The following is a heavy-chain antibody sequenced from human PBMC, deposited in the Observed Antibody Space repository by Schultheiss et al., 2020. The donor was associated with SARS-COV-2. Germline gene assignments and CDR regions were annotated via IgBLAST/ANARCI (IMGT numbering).Heavy chain of an antibody. V-gene: IGHV3-7*03. CDR1: GFTSSSYW. J-gene: IGHJ4*02. D-gene: IGHD3-9*01. Sequence: GGSLRLSCAASGFTSSSYWMSWVRQAPGKGLEWVANINQDGSEQYYVDSVKGRFTISRDNAENSLHLQMNSLRAEDTAVYYCARGDVLTGYWLDYWGQGALVTVSS. CDR3: ARGDVLTGYWLDY. CDR2: INQDGSEQ.